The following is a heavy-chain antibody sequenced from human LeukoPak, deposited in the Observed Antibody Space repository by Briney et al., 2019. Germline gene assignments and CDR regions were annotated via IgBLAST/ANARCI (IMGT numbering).Heavy chain of an antibody. V-gene: IGHV1-18*01. D-gene: IGHD1-26*01. CDR1: GYTFTSYG. CDR2: ISAYNGNT. CDR3: ASSSGSYGTVAFDI. Sequence: ASVEVSCKASGYTFTSYGISWVRQAPGQGLEWMGWISAYNGNTNYAQKLQGRVTMTTDTSTSTAYMELRSLRSDDTAVYYCASSSGSYGTVAFDIWGQGTMVTVSS. J-gene: IGHJ3*02.